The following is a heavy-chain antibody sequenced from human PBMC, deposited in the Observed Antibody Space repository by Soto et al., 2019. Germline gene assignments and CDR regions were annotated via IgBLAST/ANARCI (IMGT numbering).Heavy chain of an antibody. Sequence: PSETLSLTCAVSGDSISSYYCMWIRQPPGKGLESIGYLYYGRSANYNPSLKSRVTLSVDTSTNQCSLTLSSMTAADTAMYYCARDLGYYYETHGSVAFDVWGQGTKVTVSS. CDR3: ARDLGYYYETHGSVAFDV. CDR1: GDSISSYY. D-gene: IGHD3-22*01. J-gene: IGHJ3*01. CDR2: LYYGRSA. V-gene: IGHV4-59*01.